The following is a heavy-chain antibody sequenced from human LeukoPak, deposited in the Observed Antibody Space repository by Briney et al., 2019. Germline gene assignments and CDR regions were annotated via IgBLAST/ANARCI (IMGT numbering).Heavy chain of an antibody. V-gene: IGHV3-21*01. CDR2: ISSSSSYI. Sequence: GGSLRLSCAASGFTFSSYSMNWVRQAPGKGLEWVSSISSSSSYIYYADSVKGRFTISRDNAKNSLYLQMNSLRAEDTAVYYCARDRGCSSTSCYSYWGQGTLVTVPS. CDR1: GFTFSSYS. CDR3: ARDRGCSSTSCYSY. J-gene: IGHJ4*02. D-gene: IGHD2-2*02.